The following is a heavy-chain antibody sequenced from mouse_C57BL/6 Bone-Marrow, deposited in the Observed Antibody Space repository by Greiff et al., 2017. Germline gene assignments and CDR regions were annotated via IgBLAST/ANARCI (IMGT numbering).Heavy chain of an antibody. V-gene: IGHV14-2*01. CDR2: IDPEDGET. CDR3: AMPTVITTEY. CDR1: GFNIKDYY. Sequence: VQLQQSGAEFVKPGASVKFSCTASGFNIKDYYMHWVKQRTEQGLEWIGRIDPEDGETKYAPKLQGKATITADTSSNTAYLELSSLTSKNTAVYYCAMPTVITTEYWGQGTTLTVSS. J-gene: IGHJ2*01. D-gene: IGHD1-1*01.